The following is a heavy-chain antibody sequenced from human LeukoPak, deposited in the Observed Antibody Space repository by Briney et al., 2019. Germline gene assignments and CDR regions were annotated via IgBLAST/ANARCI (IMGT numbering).Heavy chain of an antibody. CDR1: GFTFDDYA. J-gene: IGHJ4*02. CDR2: ISWNSGSI. CDR3: AKAQYGSNRPTDY. D-gene: IGHD6-13*01. Sequence: PGGSLRLSCAASGFTFDDYAMHWVRQAPGKGLEWVSSISWNSGSIGYADSVKGRFTISRDNAKNSLYLQMNSLRAEDTALYYCAKAQYGSNRPTDYWGQGTLVTVSS. V-gene: IGHV3-9*01.